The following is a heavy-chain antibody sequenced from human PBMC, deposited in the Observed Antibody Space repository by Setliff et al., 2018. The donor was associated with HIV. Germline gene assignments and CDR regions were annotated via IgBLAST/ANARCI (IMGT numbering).Heavy chain of an antibody. CDR2: INTNTGSP. D-gene: IGHD3-10*01. CDR1: GYTFTKYA. J-gene: IGHJ4*02. Sequence: GASVKVSCKASGYTFTKYAMSWVRQAPGQGLEWVGWINTNTGSPTYAQGLTGRFVFSLDTSVSTAYLQISSLKAEDTAVYYCARAATVLLWFGVNDYWGQGTLVTVSS. CDR3: ARAATVLLWFGVNDY. V-gene: IGHV7-4-1*02.